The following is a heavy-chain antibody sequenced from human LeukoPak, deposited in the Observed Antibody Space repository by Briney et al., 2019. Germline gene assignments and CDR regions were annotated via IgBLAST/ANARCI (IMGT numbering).Heavy chain of an antibody. D-gene: IGHD1-26*01. V-gene: IGHV3-21*01. CDR2: ISSSSSYI. CDR3: ARGRYSGSYLLDY. CDR1: GFTFSSYR. J-gene: IGHJ4*02. Sequence: PGGSLRLSCAPSGFTFSSYRMNWVRQAPGNGLECVSSISSSSSYIYYADSVKGRFTISRDNAKNSLYLQMNSLRAEDTALYYCARGRYSGSYLLDYWGQGTLVTVSS.